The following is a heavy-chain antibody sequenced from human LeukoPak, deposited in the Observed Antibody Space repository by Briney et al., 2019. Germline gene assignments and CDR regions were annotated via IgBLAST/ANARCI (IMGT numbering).Heavy chain of an antibody. V-gene: IGHV4-39*07. J-gene: IGHJ4*02. CDR3: ARDKIGSSAEGFDY. CDR2: IYYSGST. D-gene: IGHD6-6*01. Sequence: SETLSLTCTVSGGSISSSSYYWGWIRQPPGKGLEWIGSIYYSGSTYYNPSLKSRVTISVDTSKNQFSLKLSSVTAADTAVYYRARDKIGSSAEGFDYWGQGTLVTVSS. CDR1: GGSISSSSYY.